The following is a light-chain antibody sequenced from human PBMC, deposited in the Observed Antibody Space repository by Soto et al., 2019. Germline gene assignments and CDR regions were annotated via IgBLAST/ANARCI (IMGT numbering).Light chain of an antibody. V-gene: IGKV1-5*03. CDR2: KAS. CDR3: QQYNSYST. CDR1: QSISSW. Sequence: DIQMTQSPSTLSAFVGDRVTITCRASQSISSWLAWYQQKPGKAPKLLIYKASSLESGVPSRFSGSRSGTEFTLTISSLQPDDFATYYCQQYNSYSTFGQGTKVEIK. J-gene: IGKJ1*01.